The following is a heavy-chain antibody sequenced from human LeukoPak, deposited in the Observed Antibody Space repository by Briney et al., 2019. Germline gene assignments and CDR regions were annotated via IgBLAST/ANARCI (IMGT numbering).Heavy chain of an antibody. CDR1: GFTFSSCS. D-gene: IGHD3-10*01. V-gene: IGHV3-21*01. J-gene: IGHJ5*02. CDR2: ISSSSSYI. Sequence: PGGSLRLSCAASGFTFSSCSMNWVRQAPGKGLEWVSSISSSSSYIYYADSVKGRFTISRDNAKNSLYLQMNSLRAEDTAVYYCARGDRSGNYYGSGSPWGQGTLVTVSS. CDR3: ARGDRSGNYYGSGSP.